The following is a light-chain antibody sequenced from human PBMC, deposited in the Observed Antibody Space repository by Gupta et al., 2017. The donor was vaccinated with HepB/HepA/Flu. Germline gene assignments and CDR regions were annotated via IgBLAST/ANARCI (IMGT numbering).Light chain of an antibody. Sequence: QSALPQPPPASGSPGQPVTISCTGTSSDVGGYNYVSWYQQHPGTAPKVMIYEVSKRPSGVPDRFSGSKSGTTASLTVTGLQAEDEADYYCTSHAGSNNYGVFGGGTKLTVL. CDR3: TSHAGSNNYGV. J-gene: IGLJ2*01. CDR2: EVS. V-gene: IGLV2-8*01. CDR1: SSDVGGYNY.